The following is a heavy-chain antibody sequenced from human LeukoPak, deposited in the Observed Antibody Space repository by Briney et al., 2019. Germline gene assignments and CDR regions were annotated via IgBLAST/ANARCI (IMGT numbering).Heavy chain of an antibody. D-gene: IGHD6-13*01. Sequence: WESLCLTCAAYGCTFSSYYLSWIRQPPGKGLEWVWEINRSGGSTYYADSVKGRFTISRDNSKNTLYLQMNSLRAEDTAVYYCAKDLAAAGWAGHNAFDIWGQGTMVTVSS. CDR2: INRSGGST. J-gene: IGHJ3*02. V-gene: IGHV3-23*01. CDR1: GCTFSSYY. CDR3: AKDLAAAGWAGHNAFDI.